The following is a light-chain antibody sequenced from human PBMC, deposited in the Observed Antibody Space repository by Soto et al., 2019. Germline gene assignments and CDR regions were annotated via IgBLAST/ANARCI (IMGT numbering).Light chain of an antibody. CDR2: KAS. V-gene: IGKV1-5*03. CDR1: QPISSW. J-gene: IGKJ1*01. Sequence: DIQMTQSPSTLSASVGDRVTITCRASQPISSWLAWYQQKPGKAPNLLIYKASTLQSGVPSRFSGSESGTEFTLTISNLQPDDFATYYFQQYSNYWTFGRGTKVEIK. CDR3: QQYSNYWT.